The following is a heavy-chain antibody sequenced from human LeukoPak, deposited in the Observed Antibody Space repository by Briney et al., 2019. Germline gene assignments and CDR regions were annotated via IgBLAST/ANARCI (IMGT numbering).Heavy chain of an antibody. D-gene: IGHD6-19*01. CDR3: ARDGSISGWYSD. Sequence: SETLSLTCNVSGGSISSFYWSWIRQPAGKGLEWIGRIYTSGSTNYTPSLKSRVTMSVDTSKNQFSLKLRSVTAADTAVYYCARDGSISGWYSDWGQGTQVTVSS. CDR1: GGSISSFY. CDR2: IYTSGST. V-gene: IGHV4-4*07. J-gene: IGHJ4*02.